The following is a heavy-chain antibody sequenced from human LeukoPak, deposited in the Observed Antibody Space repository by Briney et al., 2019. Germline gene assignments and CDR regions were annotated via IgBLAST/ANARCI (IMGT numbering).Heavy chain of an antibody. V-gene: IGHV3-21*01. CDR3: ARAPAKSVGDIVVVVAATLVNYFQH. CDR2: IRSSSSYI. CDR1: GFTFSSYS. Sequence: GGSLRLSCAASGFTFSSYSMNWVRQAPGKGLEWVSSIRSSSSYIYYADSVKGRFTISRDNAKNSLYLQMNSLRAEDTAVYYCARAPAKSVGDIVVVVAATLVNYFQHWGQGTLVTVSS. D-gene: IGHD2-15*01. J-gene: IGHJ1*01.